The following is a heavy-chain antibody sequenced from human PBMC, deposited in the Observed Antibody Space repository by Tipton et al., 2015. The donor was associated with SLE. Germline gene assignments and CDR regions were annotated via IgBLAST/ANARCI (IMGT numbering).Heavy chain of an antibody. J-gene: IGHJ3*02. Sequence: TLSLTCTASGGSISNFYWSWIRQPPGKGLEWIGYIYADGSTNYNPSLKSRVTVSVDTSKNQFSLNLSSLTAADTAVYYCARHEYMDSYGYSFDIWGRGTMVTVSS. CDR3: ARHEYMDSYGYSFDI. D-gene: IGHD5-18*01. V-gene: IGHV4-4*09. CDR1: GGSISNFY. CDR2: IYADGST.